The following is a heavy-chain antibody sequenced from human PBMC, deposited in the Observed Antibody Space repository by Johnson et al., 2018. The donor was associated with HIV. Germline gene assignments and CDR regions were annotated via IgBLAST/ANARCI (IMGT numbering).Heavy chain of an antibody. J-gene: IGHJ3*01. CDR2: ISSNGGST. D-gene: IGHD7-27*01. CDR1: GITVSSNY. Sequence: VQLVESGGGLAQPGGSLRLSCAASGITVSSNYMSWVRQAPGKGLEYVSAISSNGGSTYYANSVKGRFTISRDNAKNSLYLQMNSLRAEDTAVYYCTTSWRITGVPSTWGQGTMVTVSS. CDR3: TTSWRITGVPST. V-gene: IGHV3-64*01.